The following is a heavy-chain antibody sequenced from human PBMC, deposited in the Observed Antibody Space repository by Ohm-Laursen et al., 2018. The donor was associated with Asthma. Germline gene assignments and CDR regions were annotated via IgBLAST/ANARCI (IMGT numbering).Heavy chain of an antibody. CDR3: ARAGGGYSYEGALDY. CDR2: ISWNSGSI. CDR1: GFTFDDYA. V-gene: IGHV3-9*01. Sequence: SLRLSCTASGFTFDDYAMHWVRQAPGKGLEWVSGISWNSGSIGYADSVKGRFTISRDNAKNSLYLQMNSLRAEDTAVYYCARAGGGYSYEGALDYWGQGTLVTVSS. J-gene: IGHJ4*02. D-gene: IGHD5-18*01.